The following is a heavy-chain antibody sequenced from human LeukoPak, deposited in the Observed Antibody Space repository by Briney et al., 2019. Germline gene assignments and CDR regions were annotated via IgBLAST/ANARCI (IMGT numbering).Heavy chain of an antibody. V-gene: IGHV3-23*01. D-gene: IGHD5-18*01. J-gene: IGHJ4*02. CDR1: GFTFSSYG. CDR3: AKRLAMAHNFDY. Sequence: GGSLRLSCAASGFTFSSYGMSWVRQAPGKGLEWVSAISGSGGSTYYADSVKGRFTISRDNSKNTLYLQMNSLRAEDTAVYYCAKRLAMAHNFDYWGQGTLVTVSS. CDR2: ISGSGGST.